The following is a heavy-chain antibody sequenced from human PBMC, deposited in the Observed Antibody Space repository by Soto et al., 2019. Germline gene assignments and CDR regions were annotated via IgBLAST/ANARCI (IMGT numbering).Heavy chain of an antibody. CDR3: AKATRYCSSTSCYADFYY. CDR2: ISWNSGSI. V-gene: IGHV3-9*01. Sequence: EVQLVESGGGLGQPGRSLSLSCAASGFTVDDYAMHWVRQAPGKGLEWVSGISWNSGSIGYADSVKGRFTISRDNAKNSLYLQMNSLRSEDTALYYCAKATRYCSSTSCYADFYYWGQGTLVTVSS. CDR1: GFTVDDYA. D-gene: IGHD2-2*01. J-gene: IGHJ4*02.